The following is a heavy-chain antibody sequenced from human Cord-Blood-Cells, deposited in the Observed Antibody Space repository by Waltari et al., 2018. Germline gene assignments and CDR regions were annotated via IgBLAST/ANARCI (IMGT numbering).Heavy chain of an antibody. CDR2: INPNSGGT. CDR1: GYTFTGYY. D-gene: IGHD6-13*01. CDR3: ARDLYSSSWEADY. V-gene: IGHV1-2*02. J-gene: IGHJ4*02. Sequence: QVQLVQAGDEVKKPGASVKVYCKAAGYTFTGYYMHWVRQAPGQGLEWMGWINPNSGGTNYAQKFQGRVTMTRDTSISTAYMELSRLRSDDTAVYYCARDLYSSSWEADYWGQGTLVTVSS.